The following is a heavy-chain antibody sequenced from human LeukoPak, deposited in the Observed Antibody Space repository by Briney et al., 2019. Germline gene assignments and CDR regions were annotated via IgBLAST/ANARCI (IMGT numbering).Heavy chain of an antibody. CDR3: ARDKAILYYDFWSPSPDGMDV. J-gene: IGHJ6*02. CDR2: IWYDGSNK. Sequence: PGGSLRLSCAASGFTFSSYGMHWVRQAPGKRLEWVEVIWYDGSNKYYADSVKGRFTISRDNSKNTLYLQMNSLRAEDTAVYYCARDKAILYYDFWSPSPDGMDVWGQGTTVTVSS. V-gene: IGHV3-33*01. CDR1: GFTFSSYG. D-gene: IGHD3-3*01.